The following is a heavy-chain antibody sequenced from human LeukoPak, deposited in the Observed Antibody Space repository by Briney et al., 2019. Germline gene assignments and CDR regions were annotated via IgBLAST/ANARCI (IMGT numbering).Heavy chain of an antibody. J-gene: IGHJ5*02. CDR3: ARDRTRNNWNYDWFDP. CDR2: IIPIFGTA. V-gene: IGHV1-69*01. D-gene: IGHD1-7*01. CDR1: GGTFSSYA. Sequence: SVKVSCKASGGTFSSYAISWVRQAPGQGLEWMGGIIPIFGTANYAQKFQGRVTITADESTSTAYMELSSLRSEDTAVYYCARDRTRNNWNYDWFDPWGQGALVTVSS.